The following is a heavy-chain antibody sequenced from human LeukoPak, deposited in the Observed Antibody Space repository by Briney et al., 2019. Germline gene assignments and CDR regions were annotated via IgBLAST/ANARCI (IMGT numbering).Heavy chain of an antibody. CDR1: GGTFSSYA. CDR3: ARGRSWGLSFDY. Sequence: SAKVSCKASGGTFSSYAISWVRQAPGQGLDWMGGIIPIFGTANYAQEFQGRVTITADKSTSTAYMELSSLRSEDTAVYSCARGRSWGLSFDYWGQGTLVTVSS. J-gene: IGHJ4*02. D-gene: IGHD1-26*01. CDR2: IIPIFGTA. V-gene: IGHV1-69*06.